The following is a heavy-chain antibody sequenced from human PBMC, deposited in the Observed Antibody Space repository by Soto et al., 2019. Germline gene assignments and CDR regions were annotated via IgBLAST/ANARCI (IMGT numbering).Heavy chain of an antibody. J-gene: IGHJ4*02. CDR2: IYWDDDK. Sequence: QITLKESGPTLVKPTQTLTLTCTFSGFSLSTSGVGVGWIRQPPGKALEWLALIYWDDDKRYSPSLKSRLTITKDTSKNQVVLTMTNMDPVDTATYYCAHRRPLKIAGAGDLFDYWGQGTLVTVSS. D-gene: IGHD6-13*01. CDR3: AHRRPLKIAGAGDLFDY. V-gene: IGHV2-5*02. CDR1: GFSLSTSGVG.